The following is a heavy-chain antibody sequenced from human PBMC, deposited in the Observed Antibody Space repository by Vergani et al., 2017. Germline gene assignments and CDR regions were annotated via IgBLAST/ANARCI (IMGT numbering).Heavy chain of an antibody. CDR3: AREDCSSTSCHYYFDY. Sequence: QVQLVQSGAEVKKPGASVKVSCKASGYTFTSYDINWVRQATGQGLEWMGWMNPNSGNTGYAQKFQGRVTFTRNTSISTAYMELSSLRSEDTAVYYCAREDCSSTSCHYYFDYWGQGTLVTVSS. J-gene: IGHJ4*02. V-gene: IGHV1-8*03. CDR2: MNPNSGNT. CDR1: GYTFTSYD. D-gene: IGHD2-2*01.